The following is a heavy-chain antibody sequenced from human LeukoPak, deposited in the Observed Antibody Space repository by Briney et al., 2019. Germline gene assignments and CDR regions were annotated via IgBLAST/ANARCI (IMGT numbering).Heavy chain of an antibody. Sequence: SGTLSLTCAVSGGSISSGYQWGWIRQSPGKGLEWLGSINYSGSTYDNRSLKSRVTLSIDTSKNQFSLNVRAVTAADTAVYYCARSELNDYSRYWGQGILVIVSS. J-gene: IGHJ4*02. CDR2: INYSGST. CDR1: GGSISSGYQ. D-gene: IGHD4-11*01. V-gene: IGHV4-38-2*01. CDR3: ARSELNDYSRY.